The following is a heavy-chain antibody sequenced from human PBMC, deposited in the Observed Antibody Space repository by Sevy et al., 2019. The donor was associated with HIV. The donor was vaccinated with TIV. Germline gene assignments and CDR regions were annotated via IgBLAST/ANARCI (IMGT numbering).Heavy chain of an antibody. CDR1: GFSLSTNGVG. Sequence: SGPTLVKPTQTLTLTCTFSGFSLSTNGVGVGWIRQPPGKALECLAVIYWDDDKHYSPSLKSRLTITKDTSKNQVVLTMTNMDPVDTATYYCARRDNGDYVDWFDPWGQGTLVTVSS. CDR3: ARRDNGDYVDWFDP. J-gene: IGHJ5*02. V-gene: IGHV2-5*02. CDR2: IYWDDDK. D-gene: IGHD4-17*01.